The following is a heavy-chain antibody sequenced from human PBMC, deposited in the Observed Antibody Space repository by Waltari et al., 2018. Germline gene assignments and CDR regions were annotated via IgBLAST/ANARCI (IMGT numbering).Heavy chain of an antibody. CDR3: ASALTSIAAAGTSDY. CDR1: GFTVSSNY. J-gene: IGHJ4*02. D-gene: IGHD6-13*01. Sequence: EVQLVETGGGLIQPGGSLRLSCAASGFTVSSNYMSWVRQAQGKGLEWVSVIYSGGSTYYAASVKGRFTISRDNSKITLYLQMNSLRAEDTSVYYCASALTSIAAAGTSDYWGQGTLVTVSS. CDR2: IYSGGST. V-gene: IGHV3-53*02.